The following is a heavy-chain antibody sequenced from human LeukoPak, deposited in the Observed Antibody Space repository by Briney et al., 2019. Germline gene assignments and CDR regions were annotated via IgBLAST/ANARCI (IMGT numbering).Heavy chain of an antibody. CDR2: IYYSGST. CDR3: ACSPLPYGSGSYYNPEAPHGWFDP. D-gene: IGHD3-10*01. V-gene: IGHV4-59*08. CDR1: GGSISSYY. Sequence: SETLSLTCTVSGGSISSYYWSWIRQPPGKGLEWIGYIYYSGSTNYNPSLKSRVTISVDTSKNQFSLQLSSVTAADTAVYYCACSPLPYGSGSYYNPEAPHGWFDPWGQGTLVTVSS. J-gene: IGHJ5*02.